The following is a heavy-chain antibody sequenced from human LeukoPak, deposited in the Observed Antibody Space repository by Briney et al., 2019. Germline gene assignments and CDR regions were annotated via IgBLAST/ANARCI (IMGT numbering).Heavy chain of an antibody. D-gene: IGHD7-27*01. J-gene: IGHJ4*02. V-gene: IGHV3-33*01. CDR1: GFAFSSFG. CDR3: ARGSLGRGWLYDS. Sequence: PGKSLRLSCAASGFAFSSFGMHWVRQAPGKGLEWVAVIWYDGTNKYYADSVKGRFTISRDNSKNTLYLQMNQLRAEDTAVFYCARGSLGRGWLYDSWGQGTPISVCS. CDR2: IWYDGTNK.